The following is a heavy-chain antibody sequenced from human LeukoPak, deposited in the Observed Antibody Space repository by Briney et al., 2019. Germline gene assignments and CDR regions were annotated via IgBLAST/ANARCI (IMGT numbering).Heavy chain of an antibody. CDR2: ISDSGDTI. J-gene: IGHJ4*02. Sequence: PGGSLRLSCAASGFTFSNYCMNWVRQAPGKGLEWVSYISDSGDTIYYADSVKGRFTISRDNSKNTLYLQMNSLRAEDTAVYYCAKVTPPAYYYDSSGGYWGQGTLVTVSS. CDR1: GFTFSNYC. V-gene: IGHV3-48*01. CDR3: AKVTPPAYYYDSSGGY. D-gene: IGHD3-22*01.